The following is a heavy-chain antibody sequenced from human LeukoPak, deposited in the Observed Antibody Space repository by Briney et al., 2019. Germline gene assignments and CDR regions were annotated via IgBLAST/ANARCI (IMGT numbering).Heavy chain of an antibody. J-gene: IGHJ3*01. CDR3: ARDLGGLRAAFDV. CDR1: GGSISNYF. CDR2: IYTSGST. Sequence: PSETLSLTCTVSGGSISNYFWSWIRQPAGKGLEWIGRIYTSGSTTYNPSLKSRVTVPVDTSKNQFSLNLTSVTAADTAVYYCARDLGGLRAAFDVWGQGTVVTVSS. V-gene: IGHV4-4*07.